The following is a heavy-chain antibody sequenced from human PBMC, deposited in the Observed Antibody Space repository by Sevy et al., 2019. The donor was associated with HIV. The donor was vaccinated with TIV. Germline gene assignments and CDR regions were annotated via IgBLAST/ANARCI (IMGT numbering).Heavy chain of an antibody. V-gene: IGHV3-23*01. CDR1: GFSFSSYA. D-gene: IGHD2-2*01. Sequence: GGSLRLSCVASGFSFSSYAMSWVRQAPGKGLEWMSSITSRGSAFYADSVKGRFIFSRDNSKNTLYLQMSSLRGEDTAVYYCTKDATMTQTAEVVSSPDYWGQGTRVTVSS. CDR3: TKDATMTQTAEVVSSPDY. CDR2: ITSRGSA. J-gene: IGHJ4*02.